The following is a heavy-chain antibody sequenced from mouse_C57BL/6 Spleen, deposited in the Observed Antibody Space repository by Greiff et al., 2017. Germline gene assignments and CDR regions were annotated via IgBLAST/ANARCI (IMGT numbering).Heavy chain of an antibody. J-gene: IGHJ3*01. V-gene: IGHV1-55*01. CDR2: IYPGSGST. CDR1: GYTFTSYW. CDR3: AREDYYDSSGAY. Sequence: QVQLQQPGAELVKPGASVKMSCKASGYTFTSYWITWVKQRPGQGLEWIGDIYPGSGSTNYNEKFKSKATLTVDTSSSTAYMQLSSLTSEDSAVYYCAREDYYDSSGAYWGQGTLVTVSA. D-gene: IGHD1-1*01.